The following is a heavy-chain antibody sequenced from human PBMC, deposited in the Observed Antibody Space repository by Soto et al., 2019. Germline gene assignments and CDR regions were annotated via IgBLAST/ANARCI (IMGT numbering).Heavy chain of an antibody. D-gene: IGHD7-27*01. CDR2: VFHTGDT. J-gene: IGHJ4*02. CDR1: GDSISSSVW. Sequence: LSLTCAVSGDSISSSVWWTWVRQPPGKGLEWIGEVFHTGDTYFNPSLRSRVAMSVDKSTNEFSLKVTSVTAADTAIYYCARKAWVRFDYWGQGALVTVSS. CDR3: ARKAWVRFDY. V-gene: IGHV4-4*02.